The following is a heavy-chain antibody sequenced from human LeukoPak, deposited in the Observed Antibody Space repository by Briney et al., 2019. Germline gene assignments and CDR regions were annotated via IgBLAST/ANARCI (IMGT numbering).Heavy chain of an antibody. CDR1: GFTFSSYA. V-gene: IGHV3-9*01. Sequence: GGSLRLSCAASGFTFSSYAMHWVRQVPGRGLEWVSGISWNSDKIGYADSVRGRFTISRDNAKNALYLQMNSLRVEDTALYYCAKGGIYRGYYFYYMDVWGKGTTVAISS. D-gene: IGHD1-26*01. CDR2: ISWNSDKI. J-gene: IGHJ6*03. CDR3: AKGGIYRGYYFYYMDV.